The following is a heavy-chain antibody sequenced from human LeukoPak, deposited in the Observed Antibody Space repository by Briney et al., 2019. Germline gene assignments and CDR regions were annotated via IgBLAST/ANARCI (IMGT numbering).Heavy chain of an antibody. V-gene: IGHV1-18*01. CDR2: ISAYNGNT. CDR3: ATHFYYYGSGSYYAFDP. Sequence: ASVKVSCKTSGYIFTSHGISWVRQAPGQGLEWMGGISAYNGNTNYARKFQGRVTMTTDTSTSTAYMELRSLRFGDTAVYYCATHFYYYGSGSYYAFDPWGQGTLVTVSS. CDR1: GYIFTSHG. D-gene: IGHD3-10*01. J-gene: IGHJ5*02.